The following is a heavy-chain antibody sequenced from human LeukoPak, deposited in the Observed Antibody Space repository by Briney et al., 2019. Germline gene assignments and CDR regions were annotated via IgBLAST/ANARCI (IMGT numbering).Heavy chain of an antibody. CDR2: IYHSGST. Sequence: MASETLSLTCTVSGYSISSGYNWGWIRQPPGKGLEWIGNIYHSGSTYYNPSLKSRVTISVDTSKNQFSLKLSSVTAADTAVYYCAREAGPIYFYYMDVWSKGTTVTVSS. V-gene: IGHV4-38-2*02. J-gene: IGHJ6*03. CDR3: AREAGPIYFYYMDV. CDR1: GYSISSGYN.